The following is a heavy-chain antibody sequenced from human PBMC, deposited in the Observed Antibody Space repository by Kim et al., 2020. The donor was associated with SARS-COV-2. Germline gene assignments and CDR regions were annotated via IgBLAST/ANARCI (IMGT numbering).Heavy chain of an antibody. CDR3: ARGRAGVVPAPILWFVPHYQYLNMYV. CDR1: GGSISGYY. D-gene: IGHD2-2*02. V-gene: IGHV4-34*01. CDR2: INHSGSI. J-gene: IGHJ6*04. Sequence: SETLSLTCAVYGGSISGYYWSWIRQPPGKGLERIGEINHSGSINYNPSLKSRVTISIDTSKNQFSLKLTSVTAADTGFYYCARGRAGVVPAPILWFVPHYQYLNMYVWGDGTSVTVSS.